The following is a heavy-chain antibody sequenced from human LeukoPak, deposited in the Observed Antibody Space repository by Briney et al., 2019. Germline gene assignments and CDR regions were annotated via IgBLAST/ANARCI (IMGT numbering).Heavy chain of an antibody. V-gene: IGHV4-4*07. Sequence: SETLSLTCTVSGGSITGYYWNWIRQPAGQGLEWLGRVYSSGVGNYNPSLTSRVTMSVDTSKNQFSLKLTSLTAADTAVYYCAREWFLHEIDRSGYLVYWGQGTLVTVSS. D-gene: IGHD3-22*01. CDR1: GGSITGYY. CDR3: AREWFLHEIDRSGYLVY. J-gene: IGHJ4*02. CDR2: VYSSGVG.